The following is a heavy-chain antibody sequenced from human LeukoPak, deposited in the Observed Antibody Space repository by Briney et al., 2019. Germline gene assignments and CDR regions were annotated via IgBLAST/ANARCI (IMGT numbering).Heavy chain of an antibody. CDR1: GGSISSYY. Sequence: TSSETLSLTCTVSGGSISSYYWSWIRQPPGKGLEWIGYISYNGITSYNPSLKSRVTLSVDTSNNQFSLKLSSVTAADTAVYYCARDLRHCTGGSCSHSFDYWGQGTLVAVSS. CDR2: ISYNGIT. V-gene: IGHV4-59*01. CDR3: ARDLRHCTGGSCSHSFDY. J-gene: IGHJ4*02. D-gene: IGHD2-15*01.